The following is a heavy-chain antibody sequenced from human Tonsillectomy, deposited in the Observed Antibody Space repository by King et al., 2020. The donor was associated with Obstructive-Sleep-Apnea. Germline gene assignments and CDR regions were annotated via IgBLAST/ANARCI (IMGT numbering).Heavy chain of an antibody. Sequence: QLVQSGGGVVQPGRSLRLSCAASGFTFSSYGMHWVRQAPGKGLEWVAVISYDGSNKYYADSVKGRFTISRDNSKNTLYLQMNSLRAEDTAVYYCAKDPGPWGQGTLVTVPS. V-gene: IGHV3-30*18. CDR3: AKDPGP. CDR2: ISYDGSNK. CDR1: GFTFSSYG. J-gene: IGHJ5*02.